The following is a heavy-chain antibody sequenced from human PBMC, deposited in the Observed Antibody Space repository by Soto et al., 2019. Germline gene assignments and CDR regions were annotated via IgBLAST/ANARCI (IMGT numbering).Heavy chain of an antibody. J-gene: IGHJ4*02. CDR3: AKGGGDIVVVPTAIRRGFDY. Sequence: EVQLLESGGDLVQPGGSRRLSCAASGFTFRSYAMSWFRQAPGKGLGWFSAISGSGSSIYYADSVKGRFTISRDNSKNTLYLQMNSLRAEDTAVYYCAKGGGDIVVVPTAIRRGFDYWGQGTLVTVSS. D-gene: IGHD2-2*02. CDR1: GFTFRSYA. V-gene: IGHV3-23*01. CDR2: ISGSGSSI.